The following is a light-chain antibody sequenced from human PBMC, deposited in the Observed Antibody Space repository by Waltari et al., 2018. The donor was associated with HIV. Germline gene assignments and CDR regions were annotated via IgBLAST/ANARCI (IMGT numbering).Light chain of an antibody. CDR3: CSFAGVNTLL. Sequence: QSALTQPASVSGSPGQSITISCTGASSAIGSYNLVSWYQQYPGKAPKVIIYEVSERPSGVSNRFSGSKSGNMASLTISGLQAEDEADYYCCSFAGVNTLLFGGGTKLTVL. J-gene: IGLJ2*01. V-gene: IGLV2-23*02. CDR1: SSAIGSYNL. CDR2: EVS.